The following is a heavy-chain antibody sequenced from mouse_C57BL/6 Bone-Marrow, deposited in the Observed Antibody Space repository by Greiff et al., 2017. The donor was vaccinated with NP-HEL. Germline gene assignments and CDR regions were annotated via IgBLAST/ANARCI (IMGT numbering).Heavy chain of an antibody. CDR2: INYDGGST. V-gene: IGHV5-16*01. CDR3: AREGGLRRRTYAMDY. J-gene: IGHJ4*01. Sequence: DVHLVESEGGLVQPGSSMKLSCTASGFTFSDYYMAWVRQVPEKGLEWVANINYDGGSTYYLDSLKSRFIISRDNAKNILYLQMSSLKSEDTATYYCAREGGLRRRTYAMDYWGQGTSVTVSS. D-gene: IGHD2-4*01. CDR1: GFTFSDYY.